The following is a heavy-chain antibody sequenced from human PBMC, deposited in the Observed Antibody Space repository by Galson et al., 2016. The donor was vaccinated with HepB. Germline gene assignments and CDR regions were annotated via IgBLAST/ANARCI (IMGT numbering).Heavy chain of an antibody. J-gene: IGHJ6*02. CDR3: ARVVAATMRPFYHGLDV. CDR2: IYYGSTWHN. CDR1: GDSVSSDSAA. Sequence: CAISGDSVSSDSAAWTWVRQSPSRGLEYLGRIYYGSTWHNDYAVSVKSRVTIEPDTPKNQFSVHLKDVTPEDTAVYYCARVVAATMRPFYHGLDVWGQGTAVTVSS. V-gene: IGHV6-1*01. D-gene: IGHD5-12*01.